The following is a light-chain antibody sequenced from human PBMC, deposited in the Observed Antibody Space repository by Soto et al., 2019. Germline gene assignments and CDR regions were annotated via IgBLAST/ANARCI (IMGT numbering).Light chain of an antibody. CDR3: SSYTSSSTLDYV. CDR2: DVS. Sequence: ALTQPASVSGSPGQSITISCTGTSSDVGGYNYVSWYQQHPGKAPKLMIYDVSNRPSGVSNRFSGSKSGNTASLTISGLQAEDEADYYCSSYTSSSTLDYVFGTGTKVTV. CDR1: SSDVGGYNY. V-gene: IGLV2-14*01. J-gene: IGLJ1*01.